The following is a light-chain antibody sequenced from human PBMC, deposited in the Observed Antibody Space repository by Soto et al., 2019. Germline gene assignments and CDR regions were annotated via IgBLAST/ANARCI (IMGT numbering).Light chain of an antibody. CDR2: GAS. J-gene: IGKJ4*01. CDR1: QSIASS. CDR3: QQSYGLPLT. Sequence: DIQMTQSPSSLSASLGDRVAITCRASQSIASSLTWYQQKPGTAPKLLIYGASNLQGGVPSRFSGSGSGRDFTLTISSLQPEDFATYYCQQSYGLPLTFCGGTKVDIK. V-gene: IGKV1-39*01.